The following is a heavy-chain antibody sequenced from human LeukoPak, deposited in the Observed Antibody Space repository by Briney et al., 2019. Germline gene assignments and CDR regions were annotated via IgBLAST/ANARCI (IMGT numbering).Heavy chain of an antibody. D-gene: IGHD6-13*01. Sequence: GGSLRLSCAASGFTFSSYSMNWVRQAPGKGLEWVSSISSSSSYIYYADSVKGRFTISRDNAKNSLYLQMNNLRAEDTAVYYCARFSIAAARSFLDYWGQGTLVTVSS. V-gene: IGHV3-21*01. CDR3: ARFSIAAARSFLDY. J-gene: IGHJ4*02. CDR2: ISSSSSYI. CDR1: GFTFSSYS.